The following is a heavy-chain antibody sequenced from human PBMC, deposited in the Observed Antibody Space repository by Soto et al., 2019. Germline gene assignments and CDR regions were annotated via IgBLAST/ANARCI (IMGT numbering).Heavy chain of an antibody. Sequence: QVQLVQSGAEVKKPGSSVRVSCKASGTIFSSYTISWVRQAPGQGLEWMGRIIPILGETNSAQKFQGRVTLTADKSTNTAYRELKSLRLEDTALYYCARGLGGRMDDWGQGTTVTVSS. V-gene: IGHV1-69*08. CDR2: IIPILGET. D-gene: IGHD3-16*01. CDR1: GTIFSSYT. CDR3: ARGLGGRMDD. J-gene: IGHJ6*02.